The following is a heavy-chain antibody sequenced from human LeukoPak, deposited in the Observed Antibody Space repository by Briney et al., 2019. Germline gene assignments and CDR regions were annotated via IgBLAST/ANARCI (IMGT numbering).Heavy chain of an antibody. V-gene: IGHV1-69*04. J-gene: IGHJ6*02. CDR2: IIPRLGIA. CDR1: GGTFSSYA. Sequence: SVKVSCKASGGTFSSYAISWVRQAPGQGLEWMGRIIPRLGIASYAQKFQGRVTITADKSTSTYMELSSLRSEDTAVYYCARETGDPPTYYYGMDDWGRGTTVTVSS. CDR3: ARETGDPPTYYYGMDD. D-gene: IGHD4-17*01.